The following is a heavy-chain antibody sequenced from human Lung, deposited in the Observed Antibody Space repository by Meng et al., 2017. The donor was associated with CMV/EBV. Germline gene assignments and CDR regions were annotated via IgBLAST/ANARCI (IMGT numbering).Heavy chain of an antibody. D-gene: IGHD5-18*01. CDR3: AKVGEPPSRYNYAGYYFDH. CDR1: GFTFSSYW. Sequence: GGSLRLSCAASGFTFSSYWMSWVRQAPGKGLEWVVNIKQDGSEKYYVDSVKGRFTISRDNAKNSLYLQMNSLRAEDTAVYYCAKVGEPPSRYNYAGYYFDHWGQGALVTVSS. V-gene: IGHV3-7*01. CDR2: IKQDGSEK. J-gene: IGHJ4*02.